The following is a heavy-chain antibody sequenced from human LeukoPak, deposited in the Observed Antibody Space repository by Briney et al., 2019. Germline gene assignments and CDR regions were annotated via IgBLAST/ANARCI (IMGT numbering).Heavy chain of an antibody. J-gene: IGHJ5*02. D-gene: IGHD2-2*01. V-gene: IGHV1-58*01. CDR2: IVVGSGNT. CDR3: AAGYCSSTSCYGMGPHNWFDP. CDR1: GFTFTSSA. Sequence: SVKVSCKASGFTFTSSAVQWVRQARGQRLEWIGWIVVGSGNTNYAQKFQERVTITRDMSTSTAYMELSSLRSEDTAVYYCAAGYCSSTSCYGMGPHNWFDPWGQGTLVTVSS.